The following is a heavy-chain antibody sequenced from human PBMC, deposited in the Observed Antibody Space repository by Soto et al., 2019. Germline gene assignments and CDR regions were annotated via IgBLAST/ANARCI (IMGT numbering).Heavy chain of an antibody. Sequence: EVQLVESGGGLVQPGRSLRLSCAASGFTFDDYAMHWVRQAPGKDLEWVSGISWNSGSIGYADSVKGRFTISRDNAKNSLYLQMNSLRAEDTALYYCASLGYCSSTSCYAGAFDIWGQGTMVTVSS. CDR3: ASLGYCSSTSCYAGAFDI. J-gene: IGHJ3*02. V-gene: IGHV3-9*01. CDR1: GFTFDDYA. CDR2: ISWNSGSI. D-gene: IGHD2-2*01.